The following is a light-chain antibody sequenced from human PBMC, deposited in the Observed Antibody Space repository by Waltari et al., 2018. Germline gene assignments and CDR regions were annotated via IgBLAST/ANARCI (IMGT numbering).Light chain of an antibody. CDR3: SSFTSSSTWV. CDR1: SGDVGGYDY. Sequence: QSALTQPASVSGSPGQSITISCTGTSGDVGGYDYVSWYQHHPDKAPKLSIYEVTNRPSGVSNRCAGSRSGNTASLTISGLQAEDEADYYCSSFTSSSTWVFGGGTKLTVL. J-gene: IGLJ3*02. V-gene: IGLV2-14*01. CDR2: EVT.